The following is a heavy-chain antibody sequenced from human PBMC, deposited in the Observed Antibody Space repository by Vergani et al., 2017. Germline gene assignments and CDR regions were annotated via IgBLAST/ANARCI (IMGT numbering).Heavy chain of an antibody. CDR1: GYTFTSYA. CDR3: ATKSCGTPGYQIGYFRE. CDR2: SNAGNGNT. J-gene: IGHJ1*01. V-gene: IGHV1-3*02. D-gene: IGHD1-1*01. Sequence: QVQLVQSGAEVKKPGASVKVSCKASGYTFTSYAMHWVRQAPGQRLEWMGWSNAGNGNTKYSQEFQGRVTITRDTSASTAYMELSSLRTEDTAVYYCATKSCGTPGYQIGYFREWGQGTLVTVSS.